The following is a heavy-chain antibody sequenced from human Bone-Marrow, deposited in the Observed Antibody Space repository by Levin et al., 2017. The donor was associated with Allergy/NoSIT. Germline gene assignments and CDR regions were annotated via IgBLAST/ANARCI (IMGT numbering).Heavy chain of an antibody. CDR1: GFTFSSYA. Sequence: GESLKISCAASGFTFSSYAMSWVRQAPGKGLEWVSAISGSGGSTYYADSVKGRFTISRDNSRRTLYLQMNSLRAEDTAVYYCAKDLFIGSSGVCFDYWGQGTLVTVSS. D-gene: IGHD2-8*01. CDR2: ISGSGGST. V-gene: IGHV3-23*01. CDR3: AKDLFIGSSGVCFDY. J-gene: IGHJ4*02.